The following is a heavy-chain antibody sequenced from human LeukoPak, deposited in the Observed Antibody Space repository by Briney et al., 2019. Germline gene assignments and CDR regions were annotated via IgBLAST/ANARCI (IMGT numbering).Heavy chain of an antibody. J-gene: IGHJ4*02. Sequence: GSLRLSCAASGFTFSSYEMNWVRQAPGKGLEWVSYISSGGNTIYYADSVKGRFTISGDNAKNSLYLQMNSLRAEDTAVYYCAREGTAVVCFDYWGQGTLVTVSS. CDR3: AREGTAVVCFDY. CDR2: ISSGGNTI. CDR1: GFTFSSYE. D-gene: IGHD5-18*01. V-gene: IGHV3-48*03.